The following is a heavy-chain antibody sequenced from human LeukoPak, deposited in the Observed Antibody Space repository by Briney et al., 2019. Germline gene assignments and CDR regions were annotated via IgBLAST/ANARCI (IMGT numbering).Heavy chain of an antibody. J-gene: IGHJ4*02. CDR3: ATGVHGIAAAGDYYFDY. CDR1: GGSFSGYY. CDR2: INHSGST. D-gene: IGHD6-13*01. Sequence: KHSETLSLTCAVYGGSFSGYYWSWIRQPPGKGLEWIGEINHSGSTNYDPSLKSRVTISIDTPNNQFSLKLSSVTAADTAVYYCATGVHGIAAAGDYYFDYWGQGTLVTVSS. V-gene: IGHV4-34*01.